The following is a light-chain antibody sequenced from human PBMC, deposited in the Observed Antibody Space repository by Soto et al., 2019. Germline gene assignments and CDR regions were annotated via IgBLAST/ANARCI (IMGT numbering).Light chain of an antibody. CDR1: QSVRSSY. V-gene: IGKV3-20*01. J-gene: IGKJ1*01. CDR2: GAS. CDR3: QQYGSSPWT. Sequence: EIVLTQSPGTLSLSPGERATLSCRASQSVRSSYLAWYQQRPGQPPRLLIYGASSRATGIPDRFSGSGSGTDFNLTISRLEPEDFAVYYCQQYGSSPWTFGQGTKVDIK.